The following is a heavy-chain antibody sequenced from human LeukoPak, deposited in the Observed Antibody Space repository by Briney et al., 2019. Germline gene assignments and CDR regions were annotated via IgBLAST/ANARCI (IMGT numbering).Heavy chain of an antibody. CDR3: AKPHASGIYLPYDN. V-gene: IGHV3-23*01. CDR2: ITPNRGFA. D-gene: IGHD3-10*01. J-gene: IGHJ4*02. Sequence: GGSLRLSCAASGFLFSDCTMSWLRQAPGEGLEWVSAITPNRGFATYAESVKGRFTISRDNSKNTLYLQMNSLRAEDTAVYYCAKPHASGIYLPYDNWGQGTPVTVYS. CDR1: GFLFSDCT.